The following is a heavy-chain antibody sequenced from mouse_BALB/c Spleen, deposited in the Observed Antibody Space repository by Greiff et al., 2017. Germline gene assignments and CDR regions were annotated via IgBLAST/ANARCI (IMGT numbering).Heavy chain of an antibody. Sequence: VQLKESGAELVKPGDSVKLSCTASGFNIKDTYMHWVKQRPAQGLEWIGRIDPGNGNTKYDPKFQCKASITADTSTNKAFLQLSSLTSEDTAVYYCAKGKHGHSMDYWGQGTTLTVSS. CDR2: IDPGNGNT. V-gene: IGHV14-3*02. J-gene: IGHJ2*01. D-gene: IGHD3-1*01. CDR1: GFNIKDTY. CDR3: AKGKHGHSMDY.